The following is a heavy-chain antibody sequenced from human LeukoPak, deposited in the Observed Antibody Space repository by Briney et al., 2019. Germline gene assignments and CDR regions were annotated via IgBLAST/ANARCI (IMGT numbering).Heavy chain of an antibody. CDR3: VRLILGSTTAGN. Sequence: SETLSLTCTVSGGSIVSSIDYWGCIRQPPGKGLEWMGSLYYTGSAYYIPSLESRITISIDKSKNQYSLMLNSVTAADTAVYYCVRLILGSTTAGNWGQGTVVTVSS. J-gene: IGHJ4*02. V-gene: IGHV4-39*07. CDR1: GGSIVSSIDY. CDR2: LYYTGSA. D-gene: IGHD3-16*01.